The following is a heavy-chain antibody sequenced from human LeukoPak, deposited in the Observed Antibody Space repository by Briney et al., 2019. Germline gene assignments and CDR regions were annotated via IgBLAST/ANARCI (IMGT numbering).Heavy chain of an antibody. D-gene: IGHD3-9*01. CDR1: GYTFTGYY. CDR2: INPNSGGT. CDR3: ARAGSDILTGYPKDAFDI. J-gene: IGHJ3*02. V-gene: IGHV1-2*04. Sequence: ASVKVSYKASGYTFTGYYMHWVRQAPGQGLEWMGWINPNSGGTNYAQKFQGWVTMTRDTSISTAYMELSRLRSDDTAVYYCARAGSDILTGYPKDAFDIWGQGTMVTVSS.